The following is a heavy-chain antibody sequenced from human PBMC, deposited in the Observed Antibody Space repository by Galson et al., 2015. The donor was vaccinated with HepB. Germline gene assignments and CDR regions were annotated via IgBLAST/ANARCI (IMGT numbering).Heavy chain of an antibody. CDR1: GFTFSDYY. V-gene: IGHV3-11*01. J-gene: IGHJ6*02. CDR2: ISSSGSTI. D-gene: IGHD3-16*01. Sequence: SLRLSCAASGFTFSDYYMSWIRQAPGKGLEWVSYISSSGSTIYYADSAKGRFTISRDNAKNSLYLQMNSLRAEDTAVYYCARRGGGAELYYYYGMDVWGQGTTVTVSS. CDR3: ARRGGGAELYYYYGMDV.